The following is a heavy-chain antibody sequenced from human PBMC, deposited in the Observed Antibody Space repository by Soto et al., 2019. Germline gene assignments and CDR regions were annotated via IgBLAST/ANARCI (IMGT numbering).Heavy chain of an antibody. D-gene: IGHD3-22*01. J-gene: IGHJ6*04. CDR1: GGSISSGGYY. CDR3: ARVKYYYDSGGMDV. Sequence: PSETLSLTCTVSGGSISSGGYYWNWIRQHPGKGLEWIGYIYYIGSTYYNPSLKSRVTISLDTSKNQFSLKLSSVTAADTAVYYCARVKYYYDSGGMDVWGKGTTVTVSS. V-gene: IGHV4-31*03. CDR2: IYYIGST.